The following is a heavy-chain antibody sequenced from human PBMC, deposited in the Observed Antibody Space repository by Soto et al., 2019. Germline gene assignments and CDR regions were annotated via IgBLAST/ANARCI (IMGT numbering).Heavy chain of an antibody. V-gene: IGHV3-21*01. CDR1: GFTFSSYS. J-gene: IGHJ4*02. CDR3: ARDGGYCSSTSCCIYFDY. CDR2: ISSSSSYI. Sequence: EVQLVESGGGLVKPGGSLRLSCAASGFTFSSYSMNWVRQAPGKGLEWVSSISSSSSYIYYADSVKGRFTISRDNAENTLYLQMNSLRAEVTAVYYCARDGGYCSSTSCCIYFDYWGQGTLVTVSS. D-gene: IGHD2-2*01.